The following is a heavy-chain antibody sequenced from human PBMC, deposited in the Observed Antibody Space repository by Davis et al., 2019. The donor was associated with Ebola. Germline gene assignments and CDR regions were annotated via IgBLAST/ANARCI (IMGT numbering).Heavy chain of an antibody. CDR2: IYSGGST. J-gene: IGHJ6*02. D-gene: IGHD3-9*01. Sequence: GESLKISCAASGFTVSSNYMSWVRQAPGKGLEWVSVIYSGGSTYYADSVKGRFTISRDNSKNTLYLQMNSLRAEDTAVYYCARDAHPNYDILTGGYYYYYGMDVWGPGTTVTVSS. CDR3: ARDAHPNYDILTGGYYYYYGMDV. V-gene: IGHV3-53*01. CDR1: GFTVSSNY.